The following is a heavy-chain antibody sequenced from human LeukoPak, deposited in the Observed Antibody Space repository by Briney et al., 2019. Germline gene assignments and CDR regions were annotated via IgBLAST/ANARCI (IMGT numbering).Heavy chain of an antibody. J-gene: IGHJ4*02. Sequence: GGSLSLSCAVSGFTFSDHFLDWVRQAPGKGLEWVGRSRDKAKSYTTEYAASVKGRFTISRDDSKNSLYLQMNSLETEDTAVYYCVRVGSVSGSDYLDYWGQGTLVTVSS. CDR2: SRDKAKSYTT. V-gene: IGHV3-72*01. D-gene: IGHD6-19*01. CDR1: GFTFSDHF. CDR3: VRVGSVSGSDYLDY.